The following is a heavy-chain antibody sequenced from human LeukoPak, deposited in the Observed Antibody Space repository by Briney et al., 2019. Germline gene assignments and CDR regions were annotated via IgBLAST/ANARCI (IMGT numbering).Heavy chain of an antibody. J-gene: IGHJ3*02. CDR1: GGSISSSSYY. D-gene: IGHD6-19*01. CDR2: IYYSGST. CDR3: ARKYSSGRNPCDTFDI. V-gene: IGHV4-39*01. Sequence: SETLSLTCTVSGGSISSSSYYWGWIRQPPGKGLEWMGSIYYSGSTYYNPSLKSRVTISVDTSKNQFSLMLRSVTAADTAVYYCARKYSSGRNPCDTFDIWGQGTMVAVSS.